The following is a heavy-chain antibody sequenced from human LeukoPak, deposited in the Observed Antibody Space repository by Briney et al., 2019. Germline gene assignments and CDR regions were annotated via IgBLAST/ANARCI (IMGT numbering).Heavy chain of an antibody. Sequence: GASVKVSCKASGYTFIGYYMDWVRQAPGQGLEWMGWINSNSGGTNYAQKFQGRVTMSVDTSKNQFSLKLSSVTAADTAVYYCARVSAVAGTRAFDIWGQGTMVTVSS. J-gene: IGHJ3*02. CDR2: INSNSGGT. CDR1: GYTFIGYY. D-gene: IGHD6-19*01. V-gene: IGHV1-2*02. CDR3: ARVSAVAGTRAFDI.